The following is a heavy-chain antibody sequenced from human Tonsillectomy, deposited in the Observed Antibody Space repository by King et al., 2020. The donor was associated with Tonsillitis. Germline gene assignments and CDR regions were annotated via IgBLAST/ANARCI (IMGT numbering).Heavy chain of an antibody. D-gene: IGHD3-22*01. J-gene: IGHJ6*03. CDR1: GFSLSTSGMC. CDR2: IDWEDDK. Sequence: TLKESGPALVKPTQTLTLTCTFSGFSLSTSGMCVSWIRQPPGKALEWLARIDWEDDKYYSTSLKTRLTISKDTSKNQVVLTMTNMDPVDTATNYCARINTYYYDSSGYSSPWYYYYMDVWGKGTTVTVSS. V-gene: IGHV2-70*11. CDR3: ARINTYYYDSSGYSSPWYYYYMDV.